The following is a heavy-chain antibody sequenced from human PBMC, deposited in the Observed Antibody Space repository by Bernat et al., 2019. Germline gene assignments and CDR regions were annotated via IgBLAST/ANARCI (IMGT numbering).Heavy chain of an antibody. CDR2: ISSSSNTI. CDR1: GFIFSSYR. J-gene: IGHJ6*02. Sequence: EVQLVESGGGLVQPGGSLRLSCAASGFIFSSYRMNWVRQAPGKGLEWVSYISSSSNTIYYADSVKGRFTISRDNAKNSLYLQMNSLRAEDTAVYYCARESSTSWYVYYGMDVWGQGTTVTVSS. V-gene: IGHV3-48*01. CDR3: ARESSTSWYVYYGMDV. D-gene: IGHD6-13*01.